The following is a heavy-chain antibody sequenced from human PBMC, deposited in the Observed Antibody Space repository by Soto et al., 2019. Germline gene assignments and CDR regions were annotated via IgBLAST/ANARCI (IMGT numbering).Heavy chain of an antibody. Sequence: ASVKVSCKASGYGFTSYGISWVRQAPGQGLEWMGWISAYNGNTNYAQKLQGRVTMTTDTSTSTAYMELRSLRSDDTAVYYCAKGRYSGYVFDFDYWGQGTLVTVSS. J-gene: IGHJ4*02. CDR3: AKGRYSGYVFDFDY. D-gene: IGHD5-12*01. CDR2: ISAYNGNT. CDR1: GYGFTSYG. V-gene: IGHV1-18*01.